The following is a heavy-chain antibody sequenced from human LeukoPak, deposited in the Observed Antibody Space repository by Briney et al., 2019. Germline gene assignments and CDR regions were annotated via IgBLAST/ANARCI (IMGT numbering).Heavy chain of an antibody. CDR1: GFSLIPRRAG. CDR2: IYWDDNK. V-gene: IGHV2-5*02. Sequence: SGATLANPTKTLTLTCTFYGFSLIPRRAGVGWIRQPPGKPLEWLALIYWDDNKRYSPSLQSTLTITKYNSKSQVVLTTTNMDPVDTARYYCARRPRNRGTNNCFDTWGQGTLVTVSS. CDR3: ARRPRNRGTNNCFDT. D-gene: IGHD1-14*01. J-gene: IGHJ5*02.